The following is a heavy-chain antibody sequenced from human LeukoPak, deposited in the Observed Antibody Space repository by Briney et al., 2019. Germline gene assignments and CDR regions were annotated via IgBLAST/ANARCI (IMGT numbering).Heavy chain of an antibody. CDR1: GFTFSSYA. CDR3: AGRTFGGESPAFDY. Sequence: GGSLRLSCAASGFTFSSYAMSWVRQAPGKGLEWVSAISGSGGSTYYAASVKGRFTISRDNAKNSLYLQMSSLRAEDTAIYYCAGRTFGGESPAFDYWGQGTLVTVSS. J-gene: IGHJ4*02. CDR2: ISGSGGST. V-gene: IGHV3-23*01. D-gene: IGHD2-21*01.